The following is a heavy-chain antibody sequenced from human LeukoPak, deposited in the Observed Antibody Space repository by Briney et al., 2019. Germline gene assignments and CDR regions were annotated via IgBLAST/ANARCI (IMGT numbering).Heavy chain of an antibody. Sequence: PSETLSLTCTVSGGSINNFYWSWIRQPAGKGLEWIGRIYSGGNTNYNPSLNSRVTMSVDTSKNQFSLKLSSVTAADTAVYFCARGYSGYDEFDPWGQGTLVTVSS. CDR2: IYSGGNT. V-gene: IGHV4-4*07. CDR3: ARGYSGYDEFDP. CDR1: GGSINNFY. D-gene: IGHD5-12*01. J-gene: IGHJ5*02.